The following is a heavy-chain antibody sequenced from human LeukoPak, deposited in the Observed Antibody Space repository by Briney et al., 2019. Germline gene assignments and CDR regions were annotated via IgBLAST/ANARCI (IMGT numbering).Heavy chain of an antibody. D-gene: IGHD3-22*01. Sequence: GGSLRLSCAASGFTVSSNYMNWVRQAPGKGLEWVSVIYSGGSTYYADSVRGRFTISRDNAKNSLYLQMNSLRGEDTAVYYCARAYYYDSSGYFGYWGQGTLVIVSS. CDR2: IYSGGST. CDR3: ARAYYYDSSGYFGY. V-gene: IGHV3-53*01. J-gene: IGHJ4*02. CDR1: GFTVSSNY.